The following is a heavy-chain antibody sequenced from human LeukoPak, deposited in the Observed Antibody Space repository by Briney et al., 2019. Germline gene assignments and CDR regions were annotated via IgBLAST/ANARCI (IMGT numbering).Heavy chain of an antibody. CDR2: IKQDGSEK. CDR3: ARDVGSGWYNDY. J-gene: IGHJ4*02. D-gene: IGHD6-19*01. Sequence: GESLRLSCAASGFTFSSYWMSWVRQAPGKGLGWVANIKQDGSEKYYVDSVKGRFTVSRDNAKSSLYLQMNSLRAEDTAVYYCARDVGSGWYNDYWGQGTLVTVSS. CDR1: GFTFSSYW. V-gene: IGHV3-7*01.